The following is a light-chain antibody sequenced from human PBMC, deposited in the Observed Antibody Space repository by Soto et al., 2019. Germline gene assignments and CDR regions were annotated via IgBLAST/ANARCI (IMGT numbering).Light chain of an antibody. CDR3: QQYNAYSPWT. V-gene: IGKV1-5*01. CDR2: DPS. CDR1: QSISSW. J-gene: IGKJ1*01. Sequence: DIQMTQSPSTVSASVGDRITITCRASQSISSWLAWYQQRPGKAPKLLMYDPSFLESGVPSRFSGSGSGTEFTLTISSLQPEDFATYYCQQYNAYSPWTFGKGTKVDIK.